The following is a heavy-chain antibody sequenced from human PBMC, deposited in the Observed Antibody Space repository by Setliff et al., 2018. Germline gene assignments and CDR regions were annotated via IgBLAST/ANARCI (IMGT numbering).Heavy chain of an antibody. CDR3: ARMSGFQYIDV. CDR2: IYTSWST. Sequence: SETLSLTCSVSDDSISSRRYYWGWFRQPAGKELEWVGQIYTSWSTNYNPSLKSRVTISLDTSKNQFSLSLTSVTAADTAVYYCARMSGFQYIDVWGKGTAVTVSS. CDR1: DDSISSRRYY. V-gene: IGHV4-61*09. D-gene: IGHD3-3*01. J-gene: IGHJ6*03.